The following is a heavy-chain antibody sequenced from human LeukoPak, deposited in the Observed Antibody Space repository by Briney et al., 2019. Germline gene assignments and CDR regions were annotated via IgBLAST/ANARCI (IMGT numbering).Heavy chain of an antibody. CDR2: INHSGTT. Sequence: SETLSLTCAVYGGSLCGSYWRWVRQPPGKGLEWIGEINHSGTTNYIPSLKSLVTISVDTPKNHFSLRLSSVTAADTAVYYCARVPSLWFGAEHYSALYYYYMDVWGKGTTVTVSS. CDR3: ARVPSLWFGAEHYSALYYYYMDV. D-gene: IGHD3-10*01. CDR1: GGSLCGSY. J-gene: IGHJ6*03. V-gene: IGHV4-34*01.